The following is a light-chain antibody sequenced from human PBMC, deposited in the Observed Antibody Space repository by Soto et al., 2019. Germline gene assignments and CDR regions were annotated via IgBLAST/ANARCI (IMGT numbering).Light chain of an antibody. J-gene: IGKJ1*01. CDR1: QAISNW. CDR3: QHYNSYSEA. CDR2: TAS. V-gene: IGKV1-5*03. Sequence: STLTASVVDRDTITCRASQAISNWLAWYQQKPGKVPKLLIYTASTLQSGVPSRFSGSGSGTEFTLTISSLQPDDFATYYCQHYNSYSEAFGQGTKVDI.